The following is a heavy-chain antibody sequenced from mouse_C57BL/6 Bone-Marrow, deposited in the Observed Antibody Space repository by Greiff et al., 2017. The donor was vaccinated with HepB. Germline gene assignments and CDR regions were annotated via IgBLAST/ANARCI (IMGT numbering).Heavy chain of an antibody. J-gene: IGHJ2*01. CDR3: ARTHYDYVDY. V-gene: IGHV1-81*01. Sequence: LQESGAELARPGASVKLSCKASGYTFTSYGISWVKQRTGQGLEWIGEIYPRSGNTYYNEKFKGKATLTADKSSSTAYMELRSLTSEASAVYFCARTHYDYVDYWGQGTTLTVSS. CDR1: GYTFTSYG. CDR2: IYPRSGNT. D-gene: IGHD2-3*01.